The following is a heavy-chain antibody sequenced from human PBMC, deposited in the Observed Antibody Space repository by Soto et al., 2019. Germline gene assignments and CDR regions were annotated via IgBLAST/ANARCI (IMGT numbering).Heavy chain of an antibody. Sequence: EVQLVESGGGLVQPGGSLRLSCAASGVTFSSYSMNWVRQAPGKGLEWVSYISSSSSTIYYADSVKGRFTISRDNAKNSLYLQMNSLRAEDTAVYYWARGAYYYDSSGLSYWGQGTLVTVSS. J-gene: IGHJ4*02. D-gene: IGHD3-22*01. V-gene: IGHV3-48*01. CDR3: ARGAYYYDSSGLSY. CDR1: GVTFSSYS. CDR2: ISSSSSTI.